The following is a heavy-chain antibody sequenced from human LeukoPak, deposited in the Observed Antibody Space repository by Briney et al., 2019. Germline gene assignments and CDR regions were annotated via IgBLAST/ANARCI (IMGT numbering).Heavy chain of an antibody. V-gene: IGHV3-53*01. J-gene: IGHJ6*03. CDR2: IYSGGST. D-gene: IGHD3-22*01. CDR1: GFTVSSNY. CDR3: ARVQSYYDSSGYTRTMDV. Sequence: GGSLRLSCAASGFTVSSNYMSWVRQAPGKGLEWVSVIYSGGSTYYADPVKGRFTISRDNSKNTLYLQMNSLRAEDTAAYYCARVQSYYDSSGYTRTMDVWGKGTTVTVSS.